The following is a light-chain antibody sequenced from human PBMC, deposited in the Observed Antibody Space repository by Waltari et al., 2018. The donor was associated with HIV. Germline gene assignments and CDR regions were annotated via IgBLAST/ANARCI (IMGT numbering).Light chain of an antibody. CDR1: YSDVGDYNS. CDR3: CSFAGTYTI. Sequence: QSALTQPRSVSGSPGQSVTISCTGTYSDVGDYNSVSCYQQHPGKAPKLMIYDVSQRPSGVPDRFSGSKSGNTASLTISGLQADDDADYYCCSFAGTYTIFGGGTKLTVL. J-gene: IGLJ2*01. CDR2: DVS. V-gene: IGLV2-11*01.